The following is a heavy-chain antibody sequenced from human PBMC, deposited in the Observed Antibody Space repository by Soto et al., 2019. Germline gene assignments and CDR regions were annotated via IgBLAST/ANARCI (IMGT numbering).Heavy chain of an antibody. CDR3: VRGTPTGTDPMGT. J-gene: IGHJ4*02. Sequence: SLRLSCAASGFTFSDYYMTWIRQPPGKGLEWVSYISSRGSDTDYADSVKGRFTISRDNAKNTLFVEMKNLRGEDSAVYYCVRGTPTGTDPMGTWGQGTVVTVSS. D-gene: IGHD1-1*01. CDR2: ISSRGSDT. CDR1: GFTFSDYY. V-gene: IGHV3-11*06.